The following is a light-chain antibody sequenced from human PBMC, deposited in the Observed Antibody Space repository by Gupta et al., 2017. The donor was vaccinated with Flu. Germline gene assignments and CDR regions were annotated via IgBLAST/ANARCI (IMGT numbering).Light chain of an antibody. Sequence: QSITISCLGTNSDIGAYNYVSWYQQHPGKAPRLVIFEVNNRPSGVSNRFSGSKSGNTASLXIXGLQAEXEGHYYCSSYTGSYTLFGGGTKLTVL. CDR1: NSDIGAYNY. CDR3: SSYTGSYTL. V-gene: IGLV2-14*01. J-gene: IGLJ2*01. CDR2: EVN.